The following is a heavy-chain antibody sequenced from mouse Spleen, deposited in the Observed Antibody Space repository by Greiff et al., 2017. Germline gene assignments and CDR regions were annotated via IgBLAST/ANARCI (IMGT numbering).Heavy chain of an antibody. J-gene: IGHJ2*01. V-gene: IGHV1-59*01. CDR2: IDPSDSYT. CDR1: GYTFTSYW. Sequence: VQLQQPGAELVRPGTSVKLSCKASGYTFTSYWMHWVKQRPGQGLEWIGVIDPSDSYTNYNQKFKGKATLTVDTSSSTAYMQLSSLTSEDSAVYYCARDHYGSTYYFDYWGQGTTLTVSS. CDR3: ARDHYGSTYYFDY. D-gene: IGHD1-1*01.